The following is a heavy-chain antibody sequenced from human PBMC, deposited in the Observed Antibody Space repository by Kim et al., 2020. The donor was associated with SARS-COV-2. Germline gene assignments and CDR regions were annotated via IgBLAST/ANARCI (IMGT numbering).Heavy chain of an antibody. CDR3: ARSGDILTGSVVDY. CDR1: GGSISSGGYY. J-gene: IGHJ4*02. V-gene: IGHV4-31*03. Sequence: SETLSLTCTVSGGSISSGGYYWSWIRQHPGKGLEWIGYIYYSGSTYYNPSLKSRVTISVDTSKNQFSLKLSSVTAADTAVYYCARSGDILTGSVVDYWGQGTLVTVSS. CDR2: IYYSGST. D-gene: IGHD3-9*01.